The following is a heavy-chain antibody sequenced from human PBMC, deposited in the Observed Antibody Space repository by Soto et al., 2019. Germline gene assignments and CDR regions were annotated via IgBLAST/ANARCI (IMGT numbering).Heavy chain of an antibody. CDR1: GGSISDYY. V-gene: IGHV4-59*01. CDR2: IYYSGST. J-gene: IGHJ4*02. Sequence: SETLSLTCTVSGGSISDYYWSWIRQPPGKGLEWIGYIYYSGSTSYNPSLKSRVTVSVDTSKNQFSLKLTSVTAADTAVYYCARSTAGATVPAYWGQGTLVTVSS. D-gene: IGHD1-26*01. CDR3: ARSTAGATVPAY.